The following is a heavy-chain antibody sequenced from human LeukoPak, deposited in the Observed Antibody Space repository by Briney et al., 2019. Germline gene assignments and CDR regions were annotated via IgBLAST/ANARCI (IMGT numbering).Heavy chain of an antibody. V-gene: IGHV4-59*08. CDR1: GYSISSSYY. Sequence: PSDTLSLTCAVSGYSISSSYYWSWIRQPPGKGLEWIGYIYYSGSTNYNPSLKSRVTISVDTSKNQFSLKLSSVTAADTAVYYCARQQASFYCSSTSCPYYFDYWGQGTLVTVSS. D-gene: IGHD2-2*01. J-gene: IGHJ4*02. CDR3: ARQQASFYCSSTSCPYYFDY. CDR2: IYYSGST.